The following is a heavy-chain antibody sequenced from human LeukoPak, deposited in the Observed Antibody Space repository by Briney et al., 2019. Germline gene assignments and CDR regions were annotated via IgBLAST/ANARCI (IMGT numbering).Heavy chain of an antibody. CDR3: ARQTAMGRSGDY. CDR1: GYSFTSYW. J-gene: IGHJ4*02. D-gene: IGHD5-18*01. Sequence: GESLKISCKASGYSFTSYWIGWVRQMPGKGLEWMGIIDPSGSEIRYTPSFQGQVTISADKSLSTAYLQWNSLKASDAAMYYCARQTAMGRSGDYWGQGTLVTVSS. V-gene: IGHV5-51*01. CDR2: IDPSGSEI.